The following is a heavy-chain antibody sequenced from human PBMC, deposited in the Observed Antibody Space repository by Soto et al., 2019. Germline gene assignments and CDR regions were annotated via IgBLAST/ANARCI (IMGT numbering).Heavy chain of an antibody. V-gene: IGHV3-9*01. CDR1: GFTFDDYA. CDR3: AKGWIYDILTGLDY. J-gene: IGHJ4*02. Sequence: PGGSLRLSCAASGFTFDDYAMHWVRQAPGKGLEWVSGISWNSGSIGYADSVKGRFTISRDNAKNSLYLQMNSLRAEDTALYYCAKGWIYDILTGLDYWGQGTLVTVSS. D-gene: IGHD3-9*01. CDR2: ISWNSGSI.